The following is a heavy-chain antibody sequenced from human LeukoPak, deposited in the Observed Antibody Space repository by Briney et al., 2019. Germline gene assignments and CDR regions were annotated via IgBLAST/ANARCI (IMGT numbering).Heavy chain of an antibody. CDR3: AKGSLSTNPKKLRYFDWLFHYYFDY. V-gene: IGHV3-23*01. CDR1: GFTFSSYA. J-gene: IGHJ4*02. CDR2: ISGSAGST. Sequence: GGSLRLSCAASGFTFSSYAMSWVRQAPGKGLEWVSAISGSAGSTYYADSVKGRFTISRDNSKNTLYLQMNSLRAEDTAVYYCAKGSLSTNPKKLRYFDWLFHYYFDYWGQGTLVTVSS. D-gene: IGHD3-9*01.